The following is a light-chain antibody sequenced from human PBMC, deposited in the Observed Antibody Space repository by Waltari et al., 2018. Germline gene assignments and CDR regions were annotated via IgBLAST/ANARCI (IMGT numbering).Light chain of an antibody. CDR3: QHYVRLPVT. V-gene: IGKV3-20*01. J-gene: IGKJ1*01. CDR2: GAS. Sequence: EIVLTQSPGTLSLSPGERATLSCRASQSVGRSLAWYQQNPGQAPRLLIYGASNRATGIPDRFSGSGSGTDFSLTISRLEPEDFSVYYCQHYVRLPVTFGQGTRVEIK. CDR1: QSVGRS.